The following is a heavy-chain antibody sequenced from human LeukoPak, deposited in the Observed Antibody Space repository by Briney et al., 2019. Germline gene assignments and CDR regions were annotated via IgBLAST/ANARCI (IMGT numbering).Heavy chain of an antibody. D-gene: IGHD2-2*01. Sequence: RASVEVSCKASGYTFTSYAMNWVRQAPGQGLEWMGWISAYNGNTNYAQKLQGRVTMTTDTSTSTAYMELRSLRSDDTAVYYCARDSWRGLSSTSPYDDYWGQGTLVTVSS. CDR2: ISAYNGNT. CDR3: ARDSWRGLSSTSPYDDY. V-gene: IGHV1-18*01. CDR1: GYTFTSYA. J-gene: IGHJ4*02.